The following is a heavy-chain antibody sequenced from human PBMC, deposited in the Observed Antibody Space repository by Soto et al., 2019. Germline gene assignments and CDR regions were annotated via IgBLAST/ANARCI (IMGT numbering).Heavy chain of an antibody. V-gene: IGHV4-31*03. CDR2: IYYSGST. J-gene: IGHJ4*02. Sequence: SETLSLTCTVSGGSISSGGYYWSWIRQHPGKGLEWIGYIYYSGSTYYNPSLKSRVTISVDTSKNQFSLKLSSVTAADTAVYYCAREDSLTLDYWGQGTLVTAPQ. CDR1: GGSISSGGYY. CDR3: AREDSLTLDY.